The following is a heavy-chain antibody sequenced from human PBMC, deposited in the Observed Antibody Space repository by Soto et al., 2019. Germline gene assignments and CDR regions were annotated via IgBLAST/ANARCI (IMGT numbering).Heavy chain of an antibody. Sequence: PSETLSVTCTVSGDSIRSYYWTWIRQPPGRGLEWIGHVYYGGSTNYNPSLQSRVTVSLDTSKNQFSLRLTSMAAADAAVYYCAGEGALATFGVVWGQGTRVTVSS. V-gene: IGHV4-59*01. D-gene: IGHD3-3*01. CDR1: GDSIRSYY. CDR2: VYYGGST. J-gene: IGHJ4*02. CDR3: AGEGALATFGVV.